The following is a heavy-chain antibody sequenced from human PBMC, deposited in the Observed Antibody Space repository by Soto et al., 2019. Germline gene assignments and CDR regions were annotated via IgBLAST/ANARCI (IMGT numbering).Heavy chain of an antibody. V-gene: IGHV1-69*01. CDR2: IIPIFVTA. D-gene: IGHD3-22*01. CDR1: GGPFSNYA. Sequence: QVQLVQSGAEVKKPGSSVRVSCKSSGGPFSNYAISWVRQAPGQGLEWMGGIIPIFVTADYPQKFQDRVTITADESTGTDYLELRSLRSEDTAVYYCARALELRDRSGYAFEPWGQGITVTISS. CDR3: ARALELRDRSGYAFEP. J-gene: IGHJ3*01.